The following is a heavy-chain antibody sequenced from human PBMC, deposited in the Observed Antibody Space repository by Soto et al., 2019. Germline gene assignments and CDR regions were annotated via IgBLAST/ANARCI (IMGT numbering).Heavy chain of an antibody. CDR1: GFTFSTYG. V-gene: IGHV3-33*01. CDR2: IWYDGSYK. J-gene: IGHJ6*02. CDR3: ARIDCMGGSCRRYYYYGREG. Sequence: GGSLRLSCAASGFTFSTYGMHWVRQAPGKGLEWVAVIWYDGSYKYYADSVKGRFSVSRDNCRNTMYRQMSSLRAEDTAVYYCARIDCMGGSCRRYYYYGREGWGPGTTVTVSS. D-gene: IGHD2-15*01.